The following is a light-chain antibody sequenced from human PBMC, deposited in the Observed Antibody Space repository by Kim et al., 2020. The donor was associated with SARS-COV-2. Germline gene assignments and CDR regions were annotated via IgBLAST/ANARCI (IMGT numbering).Light chain of an antibody. CDR1: KLGDKY. Sequence: SYELTQPPSVSVSPGQTASITCSGDKLGDKYACWYQQKPGQSPVLVIYQDSKRPSGIPERFSGSNSGNTATLTISGTQAMDEADYYCQAWDSLNWVFGGG. J-gene: IGLJ3*02. CDR2: QDS. CDR3: QAWDSLNWV. V-gene: IGLV3-1*01.